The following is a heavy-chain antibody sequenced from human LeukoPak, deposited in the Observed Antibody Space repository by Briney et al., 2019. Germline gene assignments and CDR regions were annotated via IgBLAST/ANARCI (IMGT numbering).Heavy chain of an antibody. CDR3: AREACSGGSCLYYFDY. CDR2: IIPIFGTA. Sequence: GASVKVSCKASGGTFISYAISWVRQAPGQGLEWMGGIIPIFGTASYAPKFQGRVTMTRDTSTSTVYMELSSLRSEDTAVYYCAREACSGGSCLYYFDYWGQGTLVTVSS. CDR1: GGTFISYA. D-gene: IGHD2-15*01. J-gene: IGHJ4*02. V-gene: IGHV1-69*05.